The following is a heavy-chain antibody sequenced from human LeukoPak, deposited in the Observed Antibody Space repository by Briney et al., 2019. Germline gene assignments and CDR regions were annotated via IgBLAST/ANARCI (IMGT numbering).Heavy chain of an antibody. CDR1: GFTVSNIY. Sequence: GGSLRLSCAASGFTVSNIYMSWVRQAPGKGLEWVSVIYSGGGANYTDSVRGGFTISRDSSKNTPYLQMNRIRADDTAVYYGARKTTGWVDPWGQGTLVTVSS. J-gene: IGHJ5*02. D-gene: IGHD3-9*01. CDR3: ARKTTGWVDP. CDR2: IYSGGGA. V-gene: IGHV3-53*01.